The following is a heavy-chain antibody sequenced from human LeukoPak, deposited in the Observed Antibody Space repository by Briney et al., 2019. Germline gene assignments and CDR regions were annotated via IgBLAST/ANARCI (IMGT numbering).Heavy chain of an antibody. V-gene: IGHV3-21*01. J-gene: IGHJ3*02. CDR3: ARYYYDSSGYYYVAAFDI. Sequence: GGSLRLSCAASGFTFSSYSMNWVRQAPGKGLEWVSSISSSSSYIYSADSVKGRFTISRDNAKNSLYLQMNSLRAEDTAVYYCARYYYDSSGYYYVAAFDIWGQGTMVTVSS. CDR1: GFTFSSYS. D-gene: IGHD3-22*01. CDR2: ISSSSSYI.